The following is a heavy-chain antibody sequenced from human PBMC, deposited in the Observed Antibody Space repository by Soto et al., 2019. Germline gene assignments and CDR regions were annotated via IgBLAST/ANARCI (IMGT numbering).Heavy chain of an antibody. J-gene: IGHJ3*02. CDR2: MNPNSGHK. D-gene: IGHD3-22*01. CDR3: ARGAYSYDSSGYGGAFDI. CDR1: GYTFTSYD. Sequence: APVEVSCKSSGYTFTSYDINWVRQDTVQGLEWMGWMNPNSGHKGYAQKLQRRVPMNRNTTISTAYMELSSLRSEDTAVYYCARGAYSYDSSGYGGAFDIWGQGTMVTVS. V-gene: IGHV1-8*01.